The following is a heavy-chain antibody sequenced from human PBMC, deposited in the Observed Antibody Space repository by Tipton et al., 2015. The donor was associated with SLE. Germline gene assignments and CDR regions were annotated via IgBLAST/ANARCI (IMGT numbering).Heavy chain of an antibody. J-gene: IGHJ4*02. Sequence: GSLRLSCEASGFTCSSYGMNWGRQAPGKGLEWVSSICTRSTYKYYADSVKGRFTISRDNAKNSAYLEMNSLRAEDTAVYHCGGDGADCGGDCYAGYGGPGTIVT. V-gene: IGHV3-21*01. D-gene: IGHD2-21*01. CDR1: GFTCSSYG. CDR2: ICTRSTYK. CDR3: GGDGADCGGDCYAGY.